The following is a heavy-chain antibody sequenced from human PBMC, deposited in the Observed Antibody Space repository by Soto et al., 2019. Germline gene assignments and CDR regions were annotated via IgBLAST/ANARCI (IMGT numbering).Heavy chain of an antibody. Sequence: QVQLQESGPGLVKPSQTLSLTCTVSGGSISSGNYYWSWIRQSPGKGLQWIAFISYSGSTYYSESLQSRVTMSVDTSKNQFALNLNFVTAAVTAVYYCATMGTPATGLYYLDYWGQGTLVTASS. D-gene: IGHD6-25*01. CDR1: GGSISSGNYY. CDR3: ATMGTPATGLYYLDY. J-gene: IGHJ4*02. V-gene: IGHV4-30-4*01. CDR2: ISYSGST.